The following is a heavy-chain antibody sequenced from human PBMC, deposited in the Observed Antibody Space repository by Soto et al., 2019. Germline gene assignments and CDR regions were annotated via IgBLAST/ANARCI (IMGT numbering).Heavy chain of an antibody. Sequence: SGPTLVNPTQTLTLTCTFSGFSLSTSAMCVTWIRQPPGEALEWLALIDWDDDKYYSTALRTRLTISRDTSKNQVVLTMTNMDPVDTATYYCARIQGTRMAPSDYWGQGTLVTVS. V-gene: IGHV2-70*01. CDR3: ARIQGTRMAPSDY. CDR1: GFSLSTSAMC. CDR2: IDWDDDK. D-gene: IGHD5-12*01. J-gene: IGHJ4*02.